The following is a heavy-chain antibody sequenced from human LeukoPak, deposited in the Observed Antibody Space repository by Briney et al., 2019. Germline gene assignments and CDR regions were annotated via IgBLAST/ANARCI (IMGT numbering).Heavy chain of an antibody. CDR3: ARTGEFDY. J-gene: IGHJ4*02. CDR2: IIPILSIP. V-gene: IGHV1-69*10. Sequence: SVKVSCKASGGTFSSYAISWVRQARGQGLECIGSIIPILSIPNYAQKFQGRVTITADKSTSTAYMELSSLRSEDTAVYYCARTGEFDYWGQGTLVTVSS. CDR1: GGTFSSYA. D-gene: IGHD3-10*01.